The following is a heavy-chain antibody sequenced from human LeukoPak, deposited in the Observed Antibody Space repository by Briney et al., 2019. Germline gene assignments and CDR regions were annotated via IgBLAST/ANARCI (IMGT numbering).Heavy chain of an antibody. J-gene: IGHJ4*02. CDR3: AREGGDYFDY. D-gene: IGHD2-21*01. V-gene: IGHV4-4*02. CDR2: IYHSGST. Sequence: SETVFLTCAVSVGFISSSKWRSWVRQPPGKGLEWIGEIYHSGSTNYNPSLKSRVTISVDKSKNQFSLKLSSVTAADTAVYYCAREGGDYFDYWGQGTLVTVSS. CDR1: VGFISSSKW.